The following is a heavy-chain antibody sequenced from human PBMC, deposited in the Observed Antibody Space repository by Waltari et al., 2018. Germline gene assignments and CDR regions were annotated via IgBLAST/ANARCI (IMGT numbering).Heavy chain of an antibody. J-gene: IGHJ3*02. CDR1: GGTFSSYA. Sequence: QVQLVQSGAEVKKPGSSVKVSCKASGGTFSSYALSWVRQAPGPGLEWMGGIIPILGIANYAQKFQGRVTITADKSTSTAYMELSSLRSEDTAVYYCARELITIFGVVREKNAFDIWGQGTMVTVSS. D-gene: IGHD3-3*01. V-gene: IGHV1-69*10. CDR2: IIPILGIA. CDR3: ARELITIFGVVREKNAFDI.